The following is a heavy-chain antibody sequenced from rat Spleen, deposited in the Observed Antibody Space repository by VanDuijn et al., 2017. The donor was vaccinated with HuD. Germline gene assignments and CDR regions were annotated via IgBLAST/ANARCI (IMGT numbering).Heavy chain of an antibody. V-gene: IGHV5-25*01. D-gene: IGHD2-5*01. CDR2: ISPSGVIT. CDR3: VRQGYLRDWYFDF. CDR1: GFTFSNFP. J-gene: IGHJ1*01. Sequence: EVQLVESGGGLVQPGRSVRLSCAAAGFTFSNFPMAWFRQTPTMGLEWVASISPSGVITNYRDSVKGRFTISRDNAKSTLYLQMDSLRSEDMATYYCVRQGYLRDWYFDFWGPGTMVTVSS.